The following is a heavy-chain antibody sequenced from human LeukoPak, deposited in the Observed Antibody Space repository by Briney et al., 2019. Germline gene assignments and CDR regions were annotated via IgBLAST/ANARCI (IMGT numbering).Heavy chain of an antibody. CDR3: ARDVHRLRYNFDY. CDR1: GYTFTSYY. D-gene: IGHD1-1*01. CDR2: LNPHSGAT. V-gene: IGHV1-2*02. J-gene: IGHJ4*02. Sequence: ASVKVSCKTFGYTFTSYYVHWVRQAPGQGLEWVGWLNPHSGATTYAQRFQGRVTMTRDKSISTGYMELNRLRSDDTAVYYCARDVHRLRYNFDYWGQGTLVTVSS.